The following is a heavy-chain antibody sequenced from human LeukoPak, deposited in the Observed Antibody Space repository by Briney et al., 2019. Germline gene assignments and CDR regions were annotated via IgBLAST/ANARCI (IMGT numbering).Heavy chain of an antibody. CDR1: GFTFSSYA. CDR3: ARGGKRALAGTRSPQYFQH. V-gene: IGHV3-23*01. J-gene: IGHJ1*01. Sequence: GGSLRLSCAASGFTFSSYAISWVRQAPGKGLEWVSAISGSGGSTYYADSVKGRFTISRDNSKNTLYLQMNSLRAEDTAVYYCARGGKRALAGTRSPQYFQHWGQGTLVTVSS. D-gene: IGHD6-19*01. CDR2: ISGSGGST.